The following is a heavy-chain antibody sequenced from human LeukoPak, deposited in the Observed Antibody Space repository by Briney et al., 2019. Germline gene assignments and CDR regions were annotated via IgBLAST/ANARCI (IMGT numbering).Heavy chain of an antibody. D-gene: IGHD4-17*01. Sequence: SETLSLTCTVSGGSISSYYWSWIRQPAGKGLEWIGRIYTSGSTDYNPSLKSRVTMSVDTSKNQFSLKLRSVTAADTAVYYCARETTVTQGLDYWGQGTLVTVSS. CDR1: GGSISSYY. J-gene: IGHJ4*02. CDR2: IYTSGST. V-gene: IGHV4-4*07. CDR3: ARETTVTQGLDY.